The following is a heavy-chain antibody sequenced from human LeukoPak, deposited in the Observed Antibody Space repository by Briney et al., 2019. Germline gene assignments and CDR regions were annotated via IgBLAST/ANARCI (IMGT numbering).Heavy chain of an antibody. CDR1: GYTLTELS. CDR2: FDPEDGET. D-gene: IGHD3-10*01. Sequence: ASVKVSCKVSGYTLTELSMHWVRQAPGKGLEWMGGFDPEDGETIYAQKFQGRVTMTEDTSTDTAYMELSGLRSEDTAVYYCAKTPPGEVLWFGEFMYWGQGTLVTVSS. J-gene: IGHJ4*02. CDR3: AKTPPGEVLWFGEFMY. V-gene: IGHV1-24*01.